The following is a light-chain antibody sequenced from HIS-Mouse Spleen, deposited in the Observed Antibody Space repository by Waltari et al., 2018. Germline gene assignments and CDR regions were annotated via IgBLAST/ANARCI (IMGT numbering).Light chain of an antibody. Sequence: SYELTQPPSVSVSPGQTARITCPGDAFPKKYAICYQQKSGQAPVLVIYEDSKRPSGIPERFSGSSSGTMATLTISGAQVEDEADYYCYSTDSSGNHRVFGGGTKLTVL. J-gene: IGLJ2*01. CDR3: YSTDSSGNHRV. CDR2: EDS. V-gene: IGLV3-10*01. CDR1: AFPKKY.